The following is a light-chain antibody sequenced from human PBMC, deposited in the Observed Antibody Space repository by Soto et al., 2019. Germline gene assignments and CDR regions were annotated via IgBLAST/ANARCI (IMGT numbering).Light chain of an antibody. CDR1: TSDVGDYNY. CDR2: HVI. Sequence: QSVLTQPASVSGSPGKSITISCTATTSDVGDYNYVSWYQQYPGKAPKPIIYHVINRPSGVSNRFSGSKSGDTSSLTISGLQAEDEDDYYCSSYTSWGSVIFCGGTKLTVL. V-gene: IGLV2-14*01. J-gene: IGLJ2*01. CDR3: SSYTSWGSVI.